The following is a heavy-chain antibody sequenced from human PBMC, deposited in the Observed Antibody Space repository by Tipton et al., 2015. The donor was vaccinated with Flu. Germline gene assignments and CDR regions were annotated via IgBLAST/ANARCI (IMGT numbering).Heavy chain of an antibody. CDR1: GFTFSSYE. CDR2: ISSSGSTI. Sequence: SLRLSCAASGFTFSSYEMNWVRQAPGKGLEWVSYISSSGSTIYYADSVKGRFTISRDNAKNSLYLQMNSLRAEDTAVYYCARDRSYPTRGAFDIWGQGTMVTVSS. D-gene: IGHD1-26*01. J-gene: IGHJ3*02. CDR3: ARDRSYPTRGAFDI. V-gene: IGHV3-48*03.